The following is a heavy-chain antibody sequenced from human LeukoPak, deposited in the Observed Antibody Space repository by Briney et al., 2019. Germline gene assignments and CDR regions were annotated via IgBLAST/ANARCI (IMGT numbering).Heavy chain of an antibody. CDR1: GFTFSTFP. J-gene: IGHJ4*02. CDR3: ARDDCGDPRLDY. Sequence: GGSLRLSCAASGFTFSTFPMNWVRQAPGKGLEWVSSISSSSSYIYYADSVKGRFTISRDNAKNSLYLQMNSVRAEDTAVYYCARDDCGDPRLDYWGQGTLVTVSS. D-gene: IGHD4-17*01. V-gene: IGHV3-21*01. CDR2: ISSSSSYI.